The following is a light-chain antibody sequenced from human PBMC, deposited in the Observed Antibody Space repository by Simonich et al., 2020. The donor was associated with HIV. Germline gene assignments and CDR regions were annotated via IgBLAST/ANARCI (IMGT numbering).Light chain of an antibody. CDR1: ALPKQY. J-gene: IGLJ3*02. V-gene: IGLV3-25*03. CDR2: KDS. CDR3: QSPDSSGTYWV. Sequence: SYELTQPPSVSVSPGQTASITCSGNALPKQYASWYQQKPGQAPVLVIYKDSERPSGIPERFSGSSSGTTVTLTSSAVQAEDEADYYCQSPDSSGTYWVFGGGTKLTVL.